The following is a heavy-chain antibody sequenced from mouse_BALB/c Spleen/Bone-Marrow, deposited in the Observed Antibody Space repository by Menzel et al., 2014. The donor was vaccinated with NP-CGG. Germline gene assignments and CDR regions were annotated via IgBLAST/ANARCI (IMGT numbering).Heavy chain of an antibody. Sequence: QVQLQQSAAELARPGASVKMSCKASGYTFTSYTMHWVRQRPGPGLEWIGYINPSSGYTEYNQKFKDKTTLTADKSSSTAYMQLSSLTAEDSAVYYWAYWDLAYWGQGTLVTVSA. CDR2: INPSSGYT. CDR1: GYTFTSYT. V-gene: IGHV1-4*02. J-gene: IGHJ3*01. CDR3: AYWDLAY. D-gene: IGHD4-1*01.